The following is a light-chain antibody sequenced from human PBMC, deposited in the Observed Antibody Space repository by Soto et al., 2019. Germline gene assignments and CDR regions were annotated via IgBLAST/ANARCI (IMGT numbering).Light chain of an antibody. CDR3: QQTYSTWT. CDR2: AAS. Sequence: DIRMTQSPSSLSAFVGDRVTITCRASQSIGNFLNWYQQRPGKAPELLIYAASNLQSGVPSRFSGSGSGTAFTLTISSLRPADLATYYCQQTYSTWTFGQGTRVEIK. J-gene: IGKJ1*01. V-gene: IGKV1-39*01. CDR1: QSIGNF.